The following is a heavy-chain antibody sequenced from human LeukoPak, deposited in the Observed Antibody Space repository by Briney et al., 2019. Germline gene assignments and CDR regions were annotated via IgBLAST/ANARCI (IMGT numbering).Heavy chain of an antibody. CDR1: GYSISSGYY. J-gene: IGHJ3*02. CDR2: IYHSGST. Sequence: SETLSLTCAVSGYSISSGYYWGWIRQPPGKGLEWIGSIYHSGSTYYNPSLKSRVTISVDTSKNQFSLKLSSVTAADTAVYYCARRIRFLEWPQEDAFDIWGQGTMVTVS. D-gene: IGHD3-3*01. V-gene: IGHV4-38-2*01. CDR3: ARRIRFLEWPQEDAFDI.